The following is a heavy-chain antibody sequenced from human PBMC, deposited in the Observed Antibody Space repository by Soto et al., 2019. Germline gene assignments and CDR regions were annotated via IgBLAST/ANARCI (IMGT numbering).Heavy chain of an antibody. D-gene: IGHD3-10*01. CDR3: ARHRGPAPVY. CDR2: LFYGGTT. CDR1: CGSSSFYY. Sequence: XLTFTVSCGSSSFYYGTWIRQPPGKGLEWVGSLFYGGTTDYNPSLKSRLTMSLDTSKNHFSLKLRSVTAADTAVYYCARHRGPAPVYWGQGTLVTVSS. V-gene: IGHV4-39*01. J-gene: IGHJ4*02.